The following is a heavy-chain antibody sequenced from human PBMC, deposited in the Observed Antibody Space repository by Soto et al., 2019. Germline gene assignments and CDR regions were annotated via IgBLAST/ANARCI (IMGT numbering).Heavy chain of an antibody. V-gene: IGHV4-31*03. J-gene: IGHJ4*02. CDR1: GGSISSGGYY. Sequence: SETLSLTCTVSGGSISSGGYYWSWIRQHPGQGLEWIGYIYYSGSTYYNPSLKSRVTISVDTSKNQFSLKLSSVTAADTAVYYCARGGRNYDLWSGYYRSSYFDYWGQGTLVTVSS. D-gene: IGHD3-3*01. CDR3: ARGGRNYDLWSGYYRSSYFDY. CDR2: IYYSGST.